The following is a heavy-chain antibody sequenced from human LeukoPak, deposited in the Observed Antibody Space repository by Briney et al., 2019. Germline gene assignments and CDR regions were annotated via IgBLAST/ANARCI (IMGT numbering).Heavy chain of an antibody. CDR3: ARSSTSYNGSGSYYQVPFDY. D-gene: IGHD3-10*01. Sequence: SVKVSCKASGGTFSSYAISWVRQAPGQGLEWMGRIIPILGIANYAQKFQGRVTITADKSTSTAYMELSSLRSEDTAVYYCARSSTSYNGSGSYYQVPFDYWGQGTLVTVSS. CDR2: IIPILGIA. V-gene: IGHV1-69*04. J-gene: IGHJ4*02. CDR1: GGTFSSYA.